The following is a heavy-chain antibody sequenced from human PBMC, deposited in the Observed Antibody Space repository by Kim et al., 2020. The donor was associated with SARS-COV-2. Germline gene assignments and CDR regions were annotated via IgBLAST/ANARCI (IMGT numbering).Heavy chain of an antibody. Sequence: NYAQKFQGRVTITADESTSTAYMELSSLRSEDTAVYYCARDLGGSYYFDYWGQGTLVTVSS. J-gene: IGHJ4*02. CDR3: ARDLGGSYYFDY. V-gene: IGHV1-69*01. D-gene: IGHD1-26*01.